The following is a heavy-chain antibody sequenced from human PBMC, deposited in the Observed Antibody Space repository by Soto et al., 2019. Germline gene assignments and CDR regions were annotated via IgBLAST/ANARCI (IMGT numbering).Heavy chain of an antibody. Sequence: SETLSLTCTASGDSIIGYYWSWIRQSPGKGLEWIGCIYSSGSTNYNPSLKSRVTLSVDTSKNQFSLKLPSMTAADTAMYYCARSLVSAGYTYGNFDSWGQGTLVTVSS. CDR1: GDSIIGYY. CDR2: IYSSGST. CDR3: ARSLVSAGYTYGNFDS. V-gene: IGHV4-59*01. D-gene: IGHD5-18*01. J-gene: IGHJ4*02.